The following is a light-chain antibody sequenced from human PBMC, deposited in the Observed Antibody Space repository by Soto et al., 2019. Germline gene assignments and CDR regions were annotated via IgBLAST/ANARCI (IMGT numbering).Light chain of an antibody. Sequence: DIPMTQSPSTMSASVGDRVSITCRASQSFSNWLAWYQQKPGKAPKVLIYKASTLESGVPSRFSGSGSWTEFTLNSSSLQPDDSASYYCLHYNGYSRTFGQGTKVEIK. CDR3: LHYNGYSRT. CDR2: KAS. CDR1: QSFSNW. V-gene: IGKV1-5*03. J-gene: IGKJ1*01.